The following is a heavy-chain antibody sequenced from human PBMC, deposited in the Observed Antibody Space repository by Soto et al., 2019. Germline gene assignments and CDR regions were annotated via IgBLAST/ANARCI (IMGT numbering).Heavy chain of an antibody. CDR1: GFTFSSYS. D-gene: IGHD3-3*01. CDR3: AREVAYYDFWGGYNTYYYYYYMDV. V-gene: IGHV3-21*01. J-gene: IGHJ6*03. Sequence: EVQLVESGGGLVKPGGSLRLSCAASGFTFSSYSMNWVRQAPGKGLEWVSSISSSSSYIYYADSVKGRFTISRDNAKNSRYLQMNSLRAEDTAVYYCAREVAYYDFWGGYNTYYYYYYMDVWGKGTTVTVSS. CDR2: ISSSSSYI.